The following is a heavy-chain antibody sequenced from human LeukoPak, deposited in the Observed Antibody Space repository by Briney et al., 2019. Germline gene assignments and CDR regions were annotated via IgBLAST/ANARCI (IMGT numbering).Heavy chain of an antibody. CDR2: IYHSGST. J-gene: IGHJ5*02. CDR1: GGSISSGGYS. Sequence: PSETLSLTCAVSGGSISSGGYSWSWTRQPPGKGLEWIGYIYHSGSTYYNPSLKSRVTISVDRSKNQFSLKLSSVTAADTAVYYCASYYPPHWFDPWGQGTLVTVSS. D-gene: IGHD1-26*01. V-gene: IGHV4-30-2*01. CDR3: ASYYPPHWFDP.